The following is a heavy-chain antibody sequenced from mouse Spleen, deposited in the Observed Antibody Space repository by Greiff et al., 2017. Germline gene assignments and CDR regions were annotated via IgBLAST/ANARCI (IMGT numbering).Heavy chain of an antibody. V-gene: IGHV5-4*02. CDR2: ISDGGSYT. D-gene: IGHD1-2*01. J-gene: IGHJ4*01. Sequence: EVKLQESGGGLVKPGGSLKLSCAASGFTFSDYYMYWVRQTPEKRLEWVATISDGGSYTYYPDSVKGRFTISRDNAKNNLYLQMSSLKSEDTAMYYCARGSNSLPPDYWGQGTSVTVSS. CDR3: ARGSNSLPPDY. CDR1: GFTFSDYY.